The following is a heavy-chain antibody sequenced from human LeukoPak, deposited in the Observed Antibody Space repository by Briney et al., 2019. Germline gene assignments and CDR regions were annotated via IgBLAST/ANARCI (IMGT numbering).Heavy chain of an antibody. J-gene: IGHJ5*02. CDR1: GGTFSSYA. V-gene: IGHV1-69*04. D-gene: IGHD2-15*01. CDR2: IIPILGIA. CDR3: ARGTPGWFDP. Sequence: GSSVKVSCKASGGTFSSYAISWVRQAPGQGPEWMGRIIPILGIANYAQKFQGRVTITADKSTSTAYMELSSLRSEDTAVYYCARGTPGWFDPWGQGTLVTVSS.